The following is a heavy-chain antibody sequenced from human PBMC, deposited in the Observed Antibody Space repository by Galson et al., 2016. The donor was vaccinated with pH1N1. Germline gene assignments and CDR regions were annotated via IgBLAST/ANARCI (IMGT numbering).Heavy chain of an antibody. Sequence: SVKVSCKASGYIFTYHYVHWVRQAPGQGLEWMGWINPSSGGTKYAQNFQGRVTVTRDTSISTTYMEMRRLRADDTALYYCITSIIETTNAFDFWGQGTMVTVSP. CDR2: INPSSGGT. V-gene: IGHV1-2*02. D-gene: IGHD1-7*01. J-gene: IGHJ3*01. CDR1: GYIFTYHY. CDR3: ITSIIETTNAFDF.